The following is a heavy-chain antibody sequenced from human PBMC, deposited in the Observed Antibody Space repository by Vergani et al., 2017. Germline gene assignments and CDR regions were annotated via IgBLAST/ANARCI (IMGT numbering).Heavy chain of an antibody. CDR3: AKDQKYSSGWFNWYFDL. CDR2: IWYDGSNK. D-gene: IGHD6-19*01. J-gene: IGHJ2*01. CDR1: GFTFSSYG. V-gene: IGHV3-33*06. Sequence: QVQLVESGGGVVQPGRSLRLSCAASGFTFSSYGMHWVRQAPGKGLEWVAVIWYDGSNKYYADSVKGRFTIARDNSKNTLYLQMNSLRAEDTAVYYCAKDQKYSSGWFNWYFDLWGRGTLVTVSS.